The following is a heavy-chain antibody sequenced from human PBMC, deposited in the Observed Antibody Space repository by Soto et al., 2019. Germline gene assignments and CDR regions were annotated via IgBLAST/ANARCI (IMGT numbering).Heavy chain of an antibody. J-gene: IGHJ5*02. Sequence: QVQLVQSGAEVKKSGSSVKVSCKDSGGTFSSYAISWVRQAPGQGLEWMGGIIPIFGTANYAQKIQGRVTMTADESTSTAHMELSSLRSEDAAVYYWASPTSDPWGQGTLVTVSS. CDR2: IIPIFGTA. CDR3: ASPTSDP. V-gene: IGHV1-69*12. CDR1: GGTFSSYA.